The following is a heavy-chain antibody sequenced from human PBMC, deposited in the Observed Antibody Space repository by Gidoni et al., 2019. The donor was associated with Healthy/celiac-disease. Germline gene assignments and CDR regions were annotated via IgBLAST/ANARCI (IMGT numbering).Heavy chain of an antibody. D-gene: IGHD3-22*01. CDR3: ARDRGGLYYDSSGYPFDY. J-gene: IGHJ4*02. CDR2: IYHSGST. CDR1: GGSISSSNW. V-gene: IGHV4-4*02. Sequence: QVQLQESGPGLVKPSGTLSLTCAVSGGSISSSNWWSWVRQPPGKGLEWIGEIYHSGSTNYNPSLKSRVTISVDKSKNQFSLKLSSVTAADTAVYYCARDRGGLYYDSSGYPFDYWGQGTLVTVSS.